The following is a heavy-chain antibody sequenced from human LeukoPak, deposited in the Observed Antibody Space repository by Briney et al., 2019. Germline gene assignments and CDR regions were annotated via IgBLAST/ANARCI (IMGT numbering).Heavy chain of an antibody. CDR1: GGTFSSYA. Sequence: SVNVSCKASGGTFSSYAISWVRQAPGQGLEWMGGIIPIFGTANYAQKFQGRVTITADESTSTAYMELSSLRSEDTAVYYCAKAVRGVFIGFDYWGQGTMLTVSS. J-gene: IGHJ4*02. CDR3: AKAVRGVFIGFDY. V-gene: IGHV1-69*01. CDR2: IIPIFGTA. D-gene: IGHD3-10*01.